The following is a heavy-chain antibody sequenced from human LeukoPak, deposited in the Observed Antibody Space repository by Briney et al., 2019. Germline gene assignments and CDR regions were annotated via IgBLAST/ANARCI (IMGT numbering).Heavy chain of an antibody. J-gene: IGHJ5*02. CDR1: GYSFTDYY. CDR2: INPYSGGT. D-gene: IGHD3-16*01. Sequence: ASVKVSCKTSGYSFTDYYMHWVRQAPGQGHEWMGWINPYSGGTSSAQKFQGRVTMTRDTSISTVYMQVSWLTSDDTAIYYCARADRLHGGPYLIGPWGQGTLVTVSS. V-gene: IGHV1-2*02. CDR3: ARADRLHGGPYLIGP.